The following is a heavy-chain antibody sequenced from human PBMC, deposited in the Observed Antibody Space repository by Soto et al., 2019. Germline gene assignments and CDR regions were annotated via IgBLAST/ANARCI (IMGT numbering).Heavy chain of an antibody. J-gene: IGHJ4*02. CDR2: IYISGST. V-gene: IGHV4-4*07. D-gene: IGHD3-16*02. CDR3: ARDTYYDSVWGSYRHPFDY. CDR1: GGSISTYY. Sequence: SETLSLTCTISGGSISTYYWSWIRQPAGKGLEWIGRIYISGSTNYNPSLKSRVTVSVDTSKNQFSLKLSSVTAADTAVYYCARDTYYDSVWGSYRHPFDYWGQGTLVTVSS.